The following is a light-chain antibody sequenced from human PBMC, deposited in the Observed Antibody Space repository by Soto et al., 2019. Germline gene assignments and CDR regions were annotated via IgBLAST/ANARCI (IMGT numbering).Light chain of an antibody. CDR3: SSYTSSSIYV. CDR2: EGT. V-gene: IGLV2-23*01. J-gene: IGLJ1*01. Sequence: QSVLTQPASVSGSPGQSITVSCAGTSSAVGGYNLVSWYQQHPGKAPKLLIYEGTERPSGISPRFSGSKSGNTASLTNSGLQAEDEADYYCSSYTSSSIYVFGSGTKVTVL. CDR1: SSAVGGYNL.